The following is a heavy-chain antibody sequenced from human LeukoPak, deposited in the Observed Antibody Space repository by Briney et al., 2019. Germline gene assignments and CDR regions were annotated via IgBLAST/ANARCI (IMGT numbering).Heavy chain of an antibody. V-gene: IGHV1-2*02. CDR1: GYTFTGYF. CDR3: ARRAKDSSSWRP. CDR2: INPNNGGT. J-gene: IGHJ5*02. Sequence: ASVKVSCKASGYTFTGYFIHWVRQAPGQGLEWMGWINPNNGGTKYAQKFQDRVTMTRDTSISTAYMELSRLRSDDTAVYYCARRAKDSSSWRPWGQGTLVTVSS. D-gene: IGHD6-13*01.